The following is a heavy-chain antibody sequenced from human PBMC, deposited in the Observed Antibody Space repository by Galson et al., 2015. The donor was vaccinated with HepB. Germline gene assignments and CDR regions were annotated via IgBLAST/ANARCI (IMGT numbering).Heavy chain of an antibody. CDR2: ISYDGSNK. CDR3: AKGHYYDSSGYGLDAFDI. D-gene: IGHD3-22*01. Sequence: SLRLSCAASGFTFSSYGMHWVRQAPGKGLEWVAVISYDGSNKYYADSVKGRFTISGDNSKNTLYLQMNSLRAEDTAVYYCAKGHYYDSSGYGLDAFDIWGQGTMVTVSS. CDR1: GFTFSSYG. V-gene: IGHV3-30*18. J-gene: IGHJ3*02.